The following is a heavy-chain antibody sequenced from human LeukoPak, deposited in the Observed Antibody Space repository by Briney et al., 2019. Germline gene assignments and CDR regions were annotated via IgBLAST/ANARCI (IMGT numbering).Heavy chain of an antibody. D-gene: IGHD6-13*01. V-gene: IGHV1-3*01. Sequence: ASVKVSCKASGYTFTIYAMHWVRQAPGQRLEWMGWINVGNGNTKYLQKFQGRVTITRDTSASTAYMELSSLRSEDTAVYYCARGPAAGARTSVHWFDPWGQGTLVTVSS. CDR1: GYTFTIYA. J-gene: IGHJ5*02. CDR3: ARGPAAGARTSVHWFDP. CDR2: INVGNGNT.